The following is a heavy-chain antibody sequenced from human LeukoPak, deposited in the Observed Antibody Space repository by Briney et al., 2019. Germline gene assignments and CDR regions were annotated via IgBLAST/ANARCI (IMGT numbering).Heavy chain of an antibody. V-gene: IGHV4-38-2*02. D-gene: IGHD4-17*01. Sequence: PSETLSLTCTVSGYSISSGNYWGWIRQPPGKGLEWIGNIYHGGSTYYNPSLKSRVTISVDTSKNQFSLKLSSVTAADTAVYYCAKITPGDYARERFNWFDPWGQGTLVTVSS. CDR3: AKITPGDYARERFNWFDP. CDR1: GYSISSGNY. CDR2: IYHGGST. J-gene: IGHJ5*02.